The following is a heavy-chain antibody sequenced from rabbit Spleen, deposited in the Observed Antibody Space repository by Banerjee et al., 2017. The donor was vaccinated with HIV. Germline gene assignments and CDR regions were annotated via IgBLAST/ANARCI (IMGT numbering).Heavy chain of an antibody. CDR2: IDPIFGRT. Sequence: ELVESGGGLVQPGESLKLSCKASGFDFNNYGVSWVRQAPGKGLEWIGYIDPIFGRTYYASWVNGRFTCSKTSSTTVTLQMTSLTVADTATYFCARDSAGREDFNLWGQGTLVTVS. J-gene: IGHJ4*01. CDR1: GFDFNNYG. V-gene: IGHV1S39*01. D-gene: IGHD4-2*01. CDR3: ARDSAGREDFNL.